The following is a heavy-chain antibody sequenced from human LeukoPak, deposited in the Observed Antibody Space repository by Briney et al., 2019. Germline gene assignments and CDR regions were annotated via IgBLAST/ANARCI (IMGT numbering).Heavy chain of an antibody. Sequence: PGGSLRLPCAASGFTFSSYAMSWVCQAPGKGLEWVSAISGSGGSTYYADSVKGRFTISRDNSKNTLYLQMDSLRAEDTAVYYCAKAGGSYCFDYWGQGTLVTVSS. CDR3: AKAGGSYCFDY. V-gene: IGHV3-23*01. CDR1: GFTFSSYA. D-gene: IGHD1-26*01. J-gene: IGHJ4*02. CDR2: ISGSGGST.